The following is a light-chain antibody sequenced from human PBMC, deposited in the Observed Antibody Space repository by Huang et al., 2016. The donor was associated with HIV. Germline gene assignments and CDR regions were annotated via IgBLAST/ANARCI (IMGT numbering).Light chain of an antibody. V-gene: IGKV3-20*01. J-gene: IGKJ2*02. Sequence: EIVLTQSPGTLSLPPGERATLSCRASQSVTTSYLAWDQQKPGQAPRLLIYGASSRATGIPDRFSGSGSGTDFTLTISRLEPEDFAVYYCQQYGSSPWTFGQGTKLEIK. CDR1: QSVTTSY. CDR3: QQYGSSPWT. CDR2: GAS.